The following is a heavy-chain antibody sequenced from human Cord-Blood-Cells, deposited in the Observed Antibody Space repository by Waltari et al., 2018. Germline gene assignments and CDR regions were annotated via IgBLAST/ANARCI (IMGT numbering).Heavy chain of an antibody. V-gene: IGHV4-59*01. CDR2: ST. J-gene: IGHJ3*02. Sequence: STNYNPSLKSRVTISVDTSKNQFSLKLSSVTAADTAVYYCARSKLTGGANWGSIVFLDAFDIWGQGTMVTVSS. CDR3: ARSKLTGGANWGSIVFLDAFDI. D-gene: IGHD7-27*01.